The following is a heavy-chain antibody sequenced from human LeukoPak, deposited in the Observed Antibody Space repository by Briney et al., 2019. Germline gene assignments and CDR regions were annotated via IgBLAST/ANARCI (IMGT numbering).Heavy chain of an antibody. CDR3: ARDFSWTGDYYYYGMDV. V-gene: IGHV1-69*04. J-gene: IGHJ6*02. Sequence: ASVKVSCKASGGTFSGYAISWVRQAPGQGLEWMGRIIPILGIANYAQKFQGRVTITADKSTSTAYMELSSLRSEDTAVYYCARDFSWTGDYYYYGMDVWGQGTTVTVSS. D-gene: IGHD3/OR15-3a*01. CDR2: IIPILGIA. CDR1: GGTFSGYA.